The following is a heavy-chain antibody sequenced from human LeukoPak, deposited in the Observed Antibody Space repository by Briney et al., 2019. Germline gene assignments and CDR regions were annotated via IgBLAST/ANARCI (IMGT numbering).Heavy chain of an antibody. D-gene: IGHD5-18*01. Sequence: GGSLRLSCVASGFTFSTYAMSWVRQAPGKGLEWVSGISSSGGSTYYADSVKGRFTISSDNSRNTLSLQMNSLRAEDTAVYYCAKYQSYGGVATFYFEYWGQGALVTVSS. CDR1: GFTFSTYA. J-gene: IGHJ4*02. CDR3: AKYQSYGGVATFYFEY. CDR2: ISSSGGST. V-gene: IGHV3-23*01.